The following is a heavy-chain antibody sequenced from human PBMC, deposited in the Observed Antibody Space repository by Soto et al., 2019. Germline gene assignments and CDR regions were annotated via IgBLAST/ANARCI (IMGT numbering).Heavy chain of an antibody. V-gene: IGHV4-59*01. J-gene: IGHJ5*02. D-gene: IGHD2-8*01. Sequence: GTLSLTCTVSGGSISSYYWSWIRQPPGKGLEWIGYIYYSGSTNYNPSLKSRVTISVDTSKNQFSLKLSSVTAADTAVYYCARDRMYALGPWGQGTLVTVSS. CDR2: IYYSGST. CDR3: ARDRMYALGP. CDR1: GGSISSYY.